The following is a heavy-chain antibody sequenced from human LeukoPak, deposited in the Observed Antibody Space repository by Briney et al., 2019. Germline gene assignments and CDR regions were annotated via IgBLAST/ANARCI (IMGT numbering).Heavy chain of an antibody. CDR3: ARGPYYDILTGYRFYNWFDP. D-gene: IGHD3-9*01. CDR1: GGSISSRPYY. CDR2: ISYSGST. J-gene: IGHJ5*02. V-gene: IGHV4-39*07. Sequence: SETLSLTCTVSGGSISSRPYYWGWIRQPPGKGLEWIGSISYSGSTYYNMSLKSRVTISVDTSKNQFSLKLSSVTAADTAVYYCARGPYYDILTGYRFYNWFDPWGQGTLVTVSS.